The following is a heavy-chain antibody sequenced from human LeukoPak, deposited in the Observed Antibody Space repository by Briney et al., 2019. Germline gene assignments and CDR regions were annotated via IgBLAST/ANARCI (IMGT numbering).Heavy chain of an antibody. CDR1: GFTFSAYY. V-gene: IGHV3-21*01. CDR2: ISSSSSYI. Sequence: GGSLRLSCAASGFTFSAYYMNWIRQAPGKGLEWVSSISSSSSYIYYADSVKGRFTISRDNAKNSLYLQMNSLRAEDTAVYYCARPQHIVVVTALGYWGQGTLVTVSS. D-gene: IGHD2-21*02. J-gene: IGHJ4*02. CDR3: ARPQHIVVVTALGY.